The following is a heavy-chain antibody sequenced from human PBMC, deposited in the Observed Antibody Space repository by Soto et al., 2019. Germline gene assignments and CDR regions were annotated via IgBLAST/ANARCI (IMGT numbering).Heavy chain of an antibody. D-gene: IGHD6-19*01. J-gene: IGHJ1*01. CDR3: AKDPSIALAGRRYFQH. Sequence: EVQLVESGGGLVQPGRSLRLSCAASGFTFDDYAMHWVRQAPGKGLEWVSGISWNSGSIGYADSVKGRFTISRDNAKNSLYLQMNSLRAEDTALYYCAKDPSIALAGRRYFQHWGQGTLVTVSS. V-gene: IGHV3-9*01. CDR1: GFTFDDYA. CDR2: ISWNSGSI.